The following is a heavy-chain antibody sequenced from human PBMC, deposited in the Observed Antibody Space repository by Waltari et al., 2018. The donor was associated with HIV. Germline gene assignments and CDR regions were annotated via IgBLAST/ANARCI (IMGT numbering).Heavy chain of an antibody. Sequence: QVQLVESGGGVVHPGGSLRLSCAASGFSFSTYGMPWVRQARGKGLEGMAFVSREGNTEYYADSVKGWFTVSRDNSRNTLHLLMDSLRVEDTAIYYCAKSLFGVVKYQNLFDYWAQGTLVTVSS. D-gene: IGHD3-3*01. CDR3: AKSLFGVVKYQNLFDY. J-gene: IGHJ4*02. CDR1: GFSFSTYG. V-gene: IGHV3-30*18. CDR2: VSREGNTE.